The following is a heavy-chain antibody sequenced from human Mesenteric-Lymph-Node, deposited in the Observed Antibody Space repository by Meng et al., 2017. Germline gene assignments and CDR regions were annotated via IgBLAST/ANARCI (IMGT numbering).Heavy chain of an antibody. CDR3: AKVRSSGNNYFDY. CDR2: IHGNGGNT. D-gene: IGHD3-22*01. J-gene: IGHJ4*02. CDR1: GFTFSSYA. V-gene: IGHV3-23*01. Sequence: GGSLRLSCAASGFTFSSYAMTWVRQAPGKGLEWVSAIHGNGGNTYYADSVKGRFTISRDNSKNSLYLQVNSLRGEDTAVYYCAKVRSSGNNYFDYWGQGALVTVSS.